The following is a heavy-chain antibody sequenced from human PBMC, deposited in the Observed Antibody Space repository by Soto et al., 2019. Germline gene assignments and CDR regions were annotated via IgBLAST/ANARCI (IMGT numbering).Heavy chain of an antibody. CDR1: GGPFSGYY. J-gene: IGHJ6*03. D-gene: IGHD3-3*01. Sequence: SETLSLTCAVYGGPFSGYYWSWIRQPPGKGLEWIGEINHSGSTNYNPSLKSRVTISVDTSKNQFSLKLSSVTAADTAVYYCARGQYYDFWSGYPQVYYYYYMDVWGKGTTVTVSS. V-gene: IGHV4-34*01. CDR2: INHSGST. CDR3: ARGQYYDFWSGYPQVYYYYYMDV.